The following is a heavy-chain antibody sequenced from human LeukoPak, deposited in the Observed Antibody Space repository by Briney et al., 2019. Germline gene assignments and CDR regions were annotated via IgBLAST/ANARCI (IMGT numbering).Heavy chain of an antibody. CDR3: ARHFGPKPRIWAVRGVFDY. V-gene: IGHV4-61*02. J-gene: IGHJ4*02. CDR2: IYTSGST. Sequence: PSETLSLTCTVSGGSISSGSYYWSWIRQPAGKGLEWIGRIYTSGSTNYNPSLESRVTISVDTSKNQFSLKLSSVTAADTAVYYCARHFGPKPRIWAVRGVFDYWGQGTLVTVSS. CDR1: GGSISSGSYY. D-gene: IGHD2-15*01.